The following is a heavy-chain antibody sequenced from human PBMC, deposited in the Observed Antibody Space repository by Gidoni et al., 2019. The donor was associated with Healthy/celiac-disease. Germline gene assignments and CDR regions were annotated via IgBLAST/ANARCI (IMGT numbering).Heavy chain of an antibody. J-gene: IGHJ6*03. Sequence: QVQLVQSGAEVKKPGSSVKVSCKASGGTFSSYTISWVRQAPGQGLEWMGRIIPILGIANYAQKFQGRVTITADKSTSTAYMELSSLRSEDTAVYYCARDAGVATRGVNYYYYYMDVWGKGTTVTVSS. CDR1: GGTFSSYT. CDR2: IIPILGIA. CDR3: ARDAGVATRGVNYYYYYMDV. V-gene: IGHV1-69*08. D-gene: IGHD5-12*01.